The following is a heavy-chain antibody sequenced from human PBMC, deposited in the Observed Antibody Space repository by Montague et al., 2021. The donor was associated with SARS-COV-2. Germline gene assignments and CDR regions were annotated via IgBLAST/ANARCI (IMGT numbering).Heavy chain of an antibody. CDR3: ARVVAVGAFDY. D-gene: IGHD1-26*01. V-gene: IGHV4-59*01. Sequence: TLSLTCTVSGGSINGYYWTWIRQPPGKGLEWIGYIYYTGTTSYNPSLKSRVSISQDKSKRQFSLDLTSVTAADTAMYFCARVVAVGAFDYWGQGSLVTVSS. CDR2: IYYTGTT. CDR1: GGSINGYY. J-gene: IGHJ4*02.